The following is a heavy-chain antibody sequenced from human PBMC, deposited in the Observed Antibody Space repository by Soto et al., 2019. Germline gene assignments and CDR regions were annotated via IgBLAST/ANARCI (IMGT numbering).Heavy chain of an antibody. CDR2: IYSGGST. J-gene: IGHJ4*02. CDR1: GFTVSSNY. V-gene: IGHV3-66*01. CDR3: ARADNDILTGFVDY. D-gene: IGHD3-9*01. Sequence: GGSLRLSCAASGFTVSSNYMSWVRQAPGKGLEWVSVIYSGGSTYYADSGKGRFTISRDNSKNTLYLQMNSLRAEDTAVYYCARADNDILTGFVDYWGQGTLVTVSS.